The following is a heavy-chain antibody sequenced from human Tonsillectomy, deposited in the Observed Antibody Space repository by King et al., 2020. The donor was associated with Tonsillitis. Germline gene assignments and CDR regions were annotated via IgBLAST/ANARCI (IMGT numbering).Heavy chain of an antibody. CDR2: ITGDGGST. V-gene: IGHV3-43*02. Sequence: VQLVESGGGVVQPGGSLRLSCAASGFTFDDYAMHWVRQAPGKGLEWVSLITGDGGSTYYADSVKGRFTISRDNSKNSLYLQMNSLRTEDTALYYCVKDVRGGYIWGSYRYNFDYWGQGTLVTVS. CDR3: VKDVRGGYIWGSYRYNFDY. CDR1: GFTFDDYA. J-gene: IGHJ4*02. D-gene: IGHD3-16*02.